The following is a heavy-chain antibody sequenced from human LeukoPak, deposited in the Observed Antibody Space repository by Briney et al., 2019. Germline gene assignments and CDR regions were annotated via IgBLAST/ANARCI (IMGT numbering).Heavy chain of an antibody. Sequence: PGGSLRLSCAASGFTFNNYDMHWVRQAPGKGLEWVASIRYDGSNRFHGDSVKGRFTVSRDNSKNTLDLQMNGLRAEDTAVYYCAKDQDYYDSSGPTDIDYWGQGTLVTVSS. CDR2: IRYDGSNR. CDR3: AKDQDYYDSSGPTDIDY. D-gene: IGHD3-22*01. CDR1: GFTFNNYD. V-gene: IGHV3-30*02. J-gene: IGHJ4*02.